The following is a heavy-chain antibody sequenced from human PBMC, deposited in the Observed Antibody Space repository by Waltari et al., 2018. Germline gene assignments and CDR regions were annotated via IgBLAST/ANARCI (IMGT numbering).Heavy chain of an antibody. CDR1: GFTFTDYW. CDR3: RVYSHGPFDV. CDR2: INKDGTDK. V-gene: IGHV3-7*01. Sequence: EVQLVDSGGGLVQPGESLRLSCATSGFTFTDYWMSWLRQAQGKGPEWVATINKDGTDKYYVDSVEGRFTISRDNAKNSLYLQMNSLRAEDTALYYCRVYSHGPFDVWGQGTMVTVSS. D-gene: IGHD5-18*01. J-gene: IGHJ3*01.